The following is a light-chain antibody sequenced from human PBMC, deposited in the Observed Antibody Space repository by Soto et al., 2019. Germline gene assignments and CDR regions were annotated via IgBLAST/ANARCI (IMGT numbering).Light chain of an antibody. CDR1: SSDVGSYNL. CDR3: CSYAGSRTYV. Sequence: SVLTQPASVSGSPGQSITISCTGTSSDVGSYNLVSWYQQHPGKAPKLMIYEGSKRPSGVSNRFSGSKSGNTASLTISGRQAEDEDDYYCCSYAGSRTYVFGTGTSSPS. V-gene: IGLV2-23*01. J-gene: IGLJ1*01. CDR2: EGS.